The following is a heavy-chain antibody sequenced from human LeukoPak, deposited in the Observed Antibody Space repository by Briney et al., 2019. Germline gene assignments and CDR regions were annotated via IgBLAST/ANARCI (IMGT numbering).Heavy chain of an antibody. D-gene: IGHD6-13*01. CDR2: IYYSGST. CDR3: ARTSEAHSWRTRYYDYYMDV. V-gene: IGHV4-59*01. J-gene: IGHJ6*03. CDR1: GGSMSTYY. Sequence: QTSETLSLTCTVSGGSMSTYYWSWIRQPPGKGLEWIGYIYYSGSTNYNPSLKSRVIISVDTSKNQFSLKLSSVTAADTAVYYCARTSEAHSWRTRYYDYYMDVWGKGTTVTVSS.